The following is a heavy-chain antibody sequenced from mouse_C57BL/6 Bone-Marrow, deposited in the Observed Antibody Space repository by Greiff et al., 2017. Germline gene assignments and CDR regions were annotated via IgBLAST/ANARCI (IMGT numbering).Heavy chain of an antibody. Sequence: QVQLQQSGPELVKPGASVKISCKASGYAFSSSWMNWVKQRPGKGLEWIGRIYPGDGDTNYNGKFKGKATLTADKSSSTAYMQLSSLTSEDSAVXFCARSKRSYWGQGTSVTVSS. J-gene: IGHJ4*01. V-gene: IGHV1-82*01. D-gene: IGHD1-3*01. CDR2: IYPGDGDT. CDR3: ARSKRSY. CDR1: GYAFSSSW.